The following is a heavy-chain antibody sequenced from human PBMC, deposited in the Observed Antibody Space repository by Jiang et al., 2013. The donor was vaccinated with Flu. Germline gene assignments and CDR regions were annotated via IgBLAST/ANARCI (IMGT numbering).Heavy chain of an antibody. CDR3: ARTAVAGIWFDP. CDR1: GGSISSYY. Sequence: LLKPSETLSLTCTVSGGSISSYYWSWIRQPPGKGLEWIGYIYYSGSTNYNPSLKSRVTISVDTSKNQFSLKLSSVTAADTAVYYCARTAVAGIWFDPWGQGTLVTVSS. V-gene: IGHV4-59*01. J-gene: IGHJ5*02. CDR2: IYYSGST. D-gene: IGHD6-19*01.